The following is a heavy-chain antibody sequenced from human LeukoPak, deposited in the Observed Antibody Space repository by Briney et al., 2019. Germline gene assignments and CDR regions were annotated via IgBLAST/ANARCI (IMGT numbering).Heavy chain of an antibody. CDR2: ISDSGNTI. D-gene: IGHD5-24*01. CDR3: ARDHGGYNYGRAYFDY. CDR1: GFTFSRYS. J-gene: IGHJ4*02. Sequence: PGGSLRLSCAASGFTFSRYSMNRVRQAPGKGLEWISYISDSGNTIHDADSVKGRFTISRDNTKNSLFLQMNSLRVDDTSVYYCARDHGGYNYGRAYFDYWGRGTLVTVSS. V-gene: IGHV3-48*01.